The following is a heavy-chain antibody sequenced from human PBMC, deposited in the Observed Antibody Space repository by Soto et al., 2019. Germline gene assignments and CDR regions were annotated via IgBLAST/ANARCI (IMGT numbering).Heavy chain of an antibody. V-gene: IGHV3-23*01. CDR2: ISGSGGSA. CDR1: GFTFSSYD. J-gene: IGHJ4*02. CDR3: AKEMGPTWKCFDY. Sequence: EVQLLESGGGLVQPGGSLRLSCVASGFTFSSYDMNWVRQAPGKGLEWVSVISGSGGSAYYADFVRGRFTTSRDNSKNTVYLQMNSLRAEDTAVYYCAKEMGPTWKCFDYWGQGTLATVFS. D-gene: IGHD1-1*01.